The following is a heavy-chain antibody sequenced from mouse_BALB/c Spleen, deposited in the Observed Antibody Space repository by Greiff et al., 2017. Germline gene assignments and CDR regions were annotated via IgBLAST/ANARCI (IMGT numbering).Heavy chain of an antibody. CDR1: GFTFSSYA. CDR2: ISSGGSYT. J-gene: IGHJ2*01. Sequence: EVQGVESGGGLVKPGGSLKLSCAASGFTFSSYAMSWVRQTPEKRLEWVATISSGGSYTYYPDSVKGRFTISRDNAKNTLYLQMSSLRSEDTAMYYCARHKGKDYFDYWGQGTTLTVSS. CDR3: ARHKGKDYFDY. V-gene: IGHV5-9-3*01. D-gene: IGHD2-1*01.